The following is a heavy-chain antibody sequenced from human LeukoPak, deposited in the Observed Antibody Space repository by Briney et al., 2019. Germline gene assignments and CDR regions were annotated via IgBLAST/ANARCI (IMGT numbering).Heavy chain of an antibody. CDR1: GFTFSSYE. J-gene: IGHJ6*04. CDR3: AELGITMIGGV. V-gene: IGHV3-48*03. CDR2: ISSSGSTI. Sequence: PGEPLRLSCAASGFTFSSYEMNWVRQAPGKGLEWVSYISSSGSTIYYADSVKGRFTISRDNAKNSLYLQMNSLRAEDTAVYYCAELGITMIGGVWGKGTTVTISS. D-gene: IGHD3-10*02.